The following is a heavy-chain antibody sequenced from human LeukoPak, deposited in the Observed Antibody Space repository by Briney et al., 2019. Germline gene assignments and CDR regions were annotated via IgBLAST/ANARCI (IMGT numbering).Heavy chain of an antibody. CDR2: IYHSGST. Sequence: PSEALSLTCAVSGGSISSGGYSWSWIRQPPGKGLEWIGYIYHSGSTYYNPSLKSRVTISVDRSKNQFSLKLSSVTAADTAVYYCASINKGYCSGGSCVSDYWGQGTLVTVSS. CDR3: ASINKGYCSGGSCVSDY. V-gene: IGHV4-30-2*01. J-gene: IGHJ4*02. D-gene: IGHD2-15*01. CDR1: GGSISSGGYS.